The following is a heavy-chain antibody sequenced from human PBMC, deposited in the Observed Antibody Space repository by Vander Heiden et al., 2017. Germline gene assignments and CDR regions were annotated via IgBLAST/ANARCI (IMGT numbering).Heavy chain of an antibody. Sequence: DSVQGRVNTSRDNSNNTMYLQMNSLRVEDTATYYCAVKGGYSDGYGPFDYWGEGTLVTVSS. J-gene: IGHJ4*02. V-gene: IGHV3-23*01. D-gene: IGHD5-12*01. CDR3: AVKGGYSDGYGPFDY.